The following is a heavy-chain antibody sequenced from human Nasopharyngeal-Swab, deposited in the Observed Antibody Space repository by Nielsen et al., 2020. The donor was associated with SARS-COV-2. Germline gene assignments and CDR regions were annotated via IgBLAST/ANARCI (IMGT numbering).Heavy chain of an antibody. D-gene: IGHD2-2*01. Sequence: GESLKISCAASGFTFSSYSMNWVSQAPGKGLEWVSYISSSSSTIYYADSVKGRFTISRDNAKNSLYLQMNSLRAEDTAVYYCARDVVVETYYYYYMDVWGKGTTVTVSS. CDR1: GFTFSSYS. V-gene: IGHV3-48*01. CDR2: ISSSSSTI. J-gene: IGHJ6*03. CDR3: ARDVVVETYYYYYMDV.